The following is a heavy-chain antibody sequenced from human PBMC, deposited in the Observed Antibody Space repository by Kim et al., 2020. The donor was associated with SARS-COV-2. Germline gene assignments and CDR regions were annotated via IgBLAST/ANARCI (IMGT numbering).Heavy chain of an antibody. J-gene: IGHJ5*02. CDR3: ARPKFSSGWYQGWFDP. D-gene: IGHD6-19*01. CDR1: GFTFSSYA. V-gene: IGHV3-30*04. Sequence: GGSLRLSCAASGFTFSSYAMHWVRQAPGKGLEWVAVISYDGSNKYYADSVKGRFTISRDNSKNTLYLHMNSLRAEDTAVYYCARPKFSSGWYQGWFDPWGQGTLVTVSS. CDR2: ISYDGSNK.